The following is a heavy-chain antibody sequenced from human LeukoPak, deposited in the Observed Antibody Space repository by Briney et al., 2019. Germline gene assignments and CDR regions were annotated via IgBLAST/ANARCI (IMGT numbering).Heavy chain of an antibody. CDR1: GYTFTSYA. Sequence: ASVKVSCKASGYTFTSYAMNWVRQAPGQGLEWMGWINTNTGNPTYAQGFTGRFVFSLDTSVSTAYLQISSLKAEDTAVYYCARGPGIAAAARLDPWGQGTLVTVSS. CDR3: ARGPGIAAAARLDP. V-gene: IGHV7-4-1*02. D-gene: IGHD6-13*01. J-gene: IGHJ5*02. CDR2: INTNTGNP.